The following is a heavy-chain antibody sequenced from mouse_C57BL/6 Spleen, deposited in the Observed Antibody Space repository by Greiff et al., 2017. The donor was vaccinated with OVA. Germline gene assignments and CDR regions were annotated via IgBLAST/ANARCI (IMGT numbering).Heavy chain of an antibody. V-gene: IGHV1-69*01. CDR2: IDPSDSYT. CDR1: GYTFTSYW. CDR3: ARGAYSNYVKYFDY. J-gene: IGHJ2*01. Sequence: QVHVKQPGAELVMPGASVKLSCKASGYTFTSYWMHWVKQRPGQGLEWIGEIDPSDSYTNYNQKFKGKSTLTVDKSSSTAYMQLSSLTSEDSAVYYCARGAYSNYVKYFDYWGQGTTLTVSS. D-gene: IGHD2-5*01.